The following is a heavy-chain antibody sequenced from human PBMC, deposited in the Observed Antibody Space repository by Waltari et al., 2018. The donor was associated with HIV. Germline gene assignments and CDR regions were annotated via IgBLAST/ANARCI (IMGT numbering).Heavy chain of an antibody. CDR2: INHSGST. CDR3: ARARLVSRGQYCSTTSCLPHYYYYYGMDV. Sequence: QVQLRQWGAGLLTPSETLSPTCAVHGGSFSGSYWRWIRPPPAQGPGWIGEINHSGSTNYNPSLKSRVTISVDTSKNQFSLKLTSVTAADTAVFYCARARLVSRGQYCSTTSCLPHYYYYYGMDVWGQGTTVTVSS. V-gene: IGHV4-34*01. J-gene: IGHJ6*02. D-gene: IGHD2-2*01. CDR1: GGSFSGSY.